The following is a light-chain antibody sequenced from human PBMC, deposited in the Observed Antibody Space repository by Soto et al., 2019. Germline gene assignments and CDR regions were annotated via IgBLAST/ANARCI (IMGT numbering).Light chain of an antibody. Sequence: QSALTQPASVSGSPGQSITISCSGTISDFVVYNYVSWYQQHPGKAPKLMLYGVSKRPSGVSNRFSGSKSGDTASLTISGRQAEDEADYYCSSHTLSSALQVFGTGTKLTVL. J-gene: IGLJ1*01. V-gene: IGLV2-14*01. CDR1: ISDFVVYNY. CDR3: SSHTLSSALQV. CDR2: GVS.